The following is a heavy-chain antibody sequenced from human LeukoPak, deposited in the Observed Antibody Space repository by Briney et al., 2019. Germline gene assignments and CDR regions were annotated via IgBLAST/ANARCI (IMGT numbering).Heavy chain of an antibody. CDR2: IYYSGST. CDR3: AREGSTGGGSSRFDP. D-gene: IGHD2-15*01. CDR1: GGSISSGGYY. Sequence: KPSETLSLTCTVSGGSISSGGYYWSWIRQHPGKGLEWIGYIYYSGSTYYNPSLKSRVTISVDTSKNQFSLKLSSVTAADTAVYYCAREGSTGGGSSRFDPWGQGTLVTVSS. J-gene: IGHJ5*02. V-gene: IGHV4-31*03.